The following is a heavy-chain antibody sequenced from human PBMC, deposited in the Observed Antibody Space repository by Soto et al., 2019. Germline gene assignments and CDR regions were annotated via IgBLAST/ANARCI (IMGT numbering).Heavy chain of an antibody. V-gene: IGHV5-51*01. J-gene: IGHJ6*02. CDR2: IYPGDSDT. CDR3: ARHGKIFGVGPDYYYYYDMDV. Sequence: ESLKISCKGSGYSFTSYWIGWVRQMPRKGLEWMGIIYPGDSDTRYSPSFQGQVTISADKSISTAYLQWSSLKASDTAMYYCARHGKIFGVGPDYYYYYDMDVWGQGTTVTVSS. CDR1: GYSFTSYW. D-gene: IGHD3-3*01.